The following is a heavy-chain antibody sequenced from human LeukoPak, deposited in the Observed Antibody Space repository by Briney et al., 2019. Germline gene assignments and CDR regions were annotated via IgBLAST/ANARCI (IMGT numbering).Heavy chain of an antibody. CDR2: INHSGST. CDR1: GGSFSGYY. D-gene: IGHD3-3*01. V-gene: IGHV4-34*01. J-gene: IGHJ4*02. CDR3: ARVGYDFWSGYSRPTGGHYFDY. Sequence: SETLSLTCAVYGGSFSGYYWRWLRQPPGKGLEWIGEINHSGSTNYNPSLKSRVTISVDTSKNQFSLKLSSVTAADTAVYYCARVGYDFWSGYSRPTGGHYFDYWGQGTLVTVSS.